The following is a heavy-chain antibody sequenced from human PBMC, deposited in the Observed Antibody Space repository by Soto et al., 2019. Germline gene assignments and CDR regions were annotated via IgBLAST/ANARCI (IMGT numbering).Heavy chain of an antibody. D-gene: IGHD2-15*01. Sequence: EVQLVESGGDLVQPGGSLRLSCAASGFTFSSYSMNWVRQAPGKGLEWVSYISSSSSTIYYADSVKGRFTISRDNAKNSLYLQMNSLRAEDTAVYYCARGVGYCSGGSCYFDYWGQGTLVTVSS. V-gene: IGHV3-48*01. CDR2: ISSSSSTI. CDR1: GFTFSSYS. J-gene: IGHJ4*02. CDR3: ARGVGYCSGGSCYFDY.